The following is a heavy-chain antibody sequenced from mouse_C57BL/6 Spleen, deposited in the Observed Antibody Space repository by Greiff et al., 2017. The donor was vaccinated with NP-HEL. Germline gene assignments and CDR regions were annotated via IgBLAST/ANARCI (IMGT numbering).Heavy chain of an antibody. V-gene: IGHV1-81*01. CDR2: IYPRSGNT. Sequence: QVQLKQSGAELARPGASVKLSCKASGYTFTSYGISWVKQRTGQGLEWIGEIYPRSGNTYYNEKFKGKATLTADKSSSTAYMELRSLTSEDSAVYFCARWDYDEGFDYWGQGTTLTVSS. CDR3: ARWDYDEGFDY. CDR1: GYTFTSYG. D-gene: IGHD2-4*01. J-gene: IGHJ2*01.